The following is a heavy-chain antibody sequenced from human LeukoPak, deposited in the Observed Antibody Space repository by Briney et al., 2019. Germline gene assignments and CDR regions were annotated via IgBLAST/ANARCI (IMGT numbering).Heavy chain of an antibody. CDR3: ASLYCSSTSCYNRQ. J-gene: IGHJ4*02. CDR2: INPNSGGT. Sequence: ASVKVSCKASGYTFTGYHMHWVRHAPGQGLEWMGRINPNSGGTNYAQKFQGRVTMTRDTSISTAYMELSKLRSDDTAVYYYASLYCSSTSCYNRQWGQGTLVSVSS. CDR1: GYTFTGYH. D-gene: IGHD2-2*02. V-gene: IGHV1-2*06.